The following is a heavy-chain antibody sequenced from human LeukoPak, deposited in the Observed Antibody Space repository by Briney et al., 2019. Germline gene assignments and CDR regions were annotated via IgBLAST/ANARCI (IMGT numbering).Heavy chain of an antibody. D-gene: IGHD1-26*01. V-gene: IGHV3-23*01. CDR3: AKGAFPGSYYYFDY. CDR2: ISGGGGST. CDR1: GLTFSSYA. Sequence: GGSLRLSCAASGLTFSSYAMSWVRQAPGKGLEWVSAISGGGGSTYYADSVKGRFTISRDNSKNTLYLQMNSLRAEDTAVYYCAKGAFPGSYYYFDYWGQGTLVTVSS. J-gene: IGHJ4*02.